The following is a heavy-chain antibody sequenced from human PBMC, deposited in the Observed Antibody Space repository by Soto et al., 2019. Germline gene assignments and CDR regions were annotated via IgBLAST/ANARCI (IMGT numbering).Heavy chain of an antibody. CDR3: AKTGPYDILTYWYFDL. CDR1: GDSISSSSYY. CDR2: IYYSGTT. D-gene: IGHD3-9*01. V-gene: IGHV4-39*01. J-gene: IGHJ2*01. Sequence: SETLSLTCIVSGDSISSSSYYWVWIRQPPGKGLEWIGSIYYSGTTYYNPSLESRVTISIDTSKNQFSLKVSSLTAADTAVYYCAKTGPYDILTYWYFDLWGRGALVTVSS.